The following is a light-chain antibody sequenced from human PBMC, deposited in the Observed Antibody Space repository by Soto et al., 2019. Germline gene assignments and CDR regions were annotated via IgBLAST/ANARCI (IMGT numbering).Light chain of an antibody. V-gene: IGLV2-14*01. CDR1: SSDVGGYNY. CDR3: SSYTSSSTLRV. J-gene: IGLJ1*01. Sequence: QSALTQPASVSGSPGQSITISCTGTSSDVGGYNYVSWYQQHPGKAPKLMIYDVSNRPSGVSNRFSGSKSGNTASLTISGLQAEDEADYYCSSYTSSSTLRVSGTGTKLTVL. CDR2: DVS.